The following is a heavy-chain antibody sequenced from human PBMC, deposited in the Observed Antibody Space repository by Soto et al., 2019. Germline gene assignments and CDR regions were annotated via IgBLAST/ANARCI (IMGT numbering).Heavy chain of an antibody. CDR3: ARGWLGGGQASDLGY. D-gene: IGHD1-26*01. CDR2: IYYSGST. J-gene: IGHJ4*02. Sequence: SETLSLTCTVSGGSISSGDYYWSWIRQPPGKGLGWIGCIYYSGSTYYNPSLKSRVTISVDTSKNQISLKLSSVTAAGTAVYYCARGWLGGGQASDLGYWGQGTLVTVSS. V-gene: IGHV4-30-4*01. CDR1: GGSISSGDYY.